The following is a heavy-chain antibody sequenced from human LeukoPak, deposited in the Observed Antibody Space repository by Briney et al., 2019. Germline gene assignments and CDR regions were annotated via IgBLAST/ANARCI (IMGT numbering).Heavy chain of an antibody. CDR2: IKQDGTEK. CDR1: GFIFSNYW. Sequence: GGSLRLSCAASGFIFSNYWMSWVRQAPGKGLELVANIKQDGTEKYYVDSVKGRFTISRDNAKNSLYLQTNSLRAEDTAVYYCARGEVGATLTDYWGQGTLVTVSS. D-gene: IGHD1-26*01. V-gene: IGHV3-7*02. J-gene: IGHJ4*02. CDR3: ARGEVGATLTDY.